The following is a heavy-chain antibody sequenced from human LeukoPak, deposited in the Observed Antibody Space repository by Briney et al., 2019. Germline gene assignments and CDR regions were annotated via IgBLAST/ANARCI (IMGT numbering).Heavy chain of an antibody. CDR3: ARSVSGSYPTFDY. D-gene: IGHD1-26*01. Sequence: RASVKVSCKCSGYXFTSFWIGWVRQMPGKGLDWMAIIYPGVSDTRYSPSFQGQVTISADKSISTAYLQWSSLKASDTAMYYCARSVSGSYPTFDYWGQGTLVTVSS. V-gene: IGHV5-51*01. CDR1: GYXFTSFW. CDR2: IYPGVSDT. J-gene: IGHJ4*02.